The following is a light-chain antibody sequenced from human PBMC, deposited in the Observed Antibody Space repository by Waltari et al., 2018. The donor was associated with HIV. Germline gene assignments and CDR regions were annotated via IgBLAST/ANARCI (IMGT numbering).Light chain of an antibody. J-gene: IGLJ1*01. CDR3: QSADNSDTYYV. Sequence: SYELTQTPSISVSPGKKARITCSGESLADQYVYWYQQKTGQAPLLVMYKDTERPSGTTVTLTIDGVQAEDEADYYCQSADNSDTYYVFGSGTKVTVL. V-gene: IGLV3-25*03. CDR1: SLADQY. CDR2: KDT.